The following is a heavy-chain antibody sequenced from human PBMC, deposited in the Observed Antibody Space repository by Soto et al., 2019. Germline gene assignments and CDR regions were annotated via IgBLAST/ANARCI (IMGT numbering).Heavy chain of an antibody. J-gene: IGHJ5*02. CDR2: IIENGVDT. D-gene: IGHD3-16*02. CDR3: ARVLDYDYVWGSYPLNWFDP. V-gene: IGHV3-23*01. CDR1: GLTFSNYA. Sequence: GGSLRLSCAASGLTFSNYAMSWFRLAPGKGLEWVSGIIENGVDTYYADSVKGRFTISRDNSKNTLYLQMNGLRVEDTAIYYCARVLDYDYVWGSYPLNWFDPWGQGTLVTVSS.